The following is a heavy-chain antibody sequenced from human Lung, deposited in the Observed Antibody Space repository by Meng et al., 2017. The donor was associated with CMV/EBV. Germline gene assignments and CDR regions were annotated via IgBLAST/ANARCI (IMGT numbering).Heavy chain of an antibody. CDR2: IIPIFGTA. CDR3: ARSANIVVVPAARHYFDY. Sequence: XVXVSXXASGGTFSSYAISWVRQAPGQGLEWMGGIIPIFGTANYAQKFQGRVTITTDESTSTAYMELSSLRSEDTAVYYCARSANIVVVPAARHYFDYWGQGXLVTVSS. V-gene: IGHV1-69*05. D-gene: IGHD2-2*01. J-gene: IGHJ4*02. CDR1: GGTFSSYA.